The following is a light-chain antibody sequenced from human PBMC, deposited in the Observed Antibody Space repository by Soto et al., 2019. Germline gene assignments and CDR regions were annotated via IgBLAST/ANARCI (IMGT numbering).Light chain of an antibody. CDR2: GAS. J-gene: IGKJ1*01. CDR1: QSVISNY. Sequence: IVLTEAPGTLSLSPVKRASLSFMSVQSVISNYLAWYQQKPGQAPRLLIYGASSRATGIPDRFSGSGSVTDFTLTIRRLEPEDFAVYYCQQYGSSYPWTFGQGTKVDIK. CDR3: QQYGSSYPWT. V-gene: IGKV3-20*01.